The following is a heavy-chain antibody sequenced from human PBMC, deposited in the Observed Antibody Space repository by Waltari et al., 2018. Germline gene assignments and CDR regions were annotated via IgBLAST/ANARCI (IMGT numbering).Heavy chain of an antibody. J-gene: IGHJ4*02. CDR1: GFTFECHA. D-gene: IGHD2-2*01. CDR2: MSFDGSDT. CDR3: ARSTSQTGLSASAMDS. V-gene: IGHV3-30-3*01. Sequence: QVQLLESGGGVVQPGRSLRLACEASGFTFECHAVHWVRQAPGRGLEWVALMSFDGSDTFYADAVKGRFTVSRENSKNTLYLQMNSLRREDTGIYYCARSTSQTGLSASAMDSWGQGTLVTVSS.